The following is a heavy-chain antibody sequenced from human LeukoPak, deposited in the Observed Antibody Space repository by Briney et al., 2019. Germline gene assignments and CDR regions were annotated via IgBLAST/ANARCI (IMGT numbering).Heavy chain of an antibody. CDR1: GGSISSYY. CDR3: ARDRTYAHDAFDI. V-gene: IGHV4-59*01. CDR2: IYYSGST. D-gene: IGHD3-16*01. J-gene: IGHJ3*02. Sequence: PSETLSLTCTVSGGSISSYYWSWIRQPPGKGLEWIGYIYYSGSTNYNPSLKSRVTISVDTSKNQFSLKLSSVTAADTAVYYCARDRTYAHDAFDIWGQGTMVTVSS.